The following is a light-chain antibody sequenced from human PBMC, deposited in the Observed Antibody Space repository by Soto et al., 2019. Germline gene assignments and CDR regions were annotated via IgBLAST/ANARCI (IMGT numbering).Light chain of an antibody. J-gene: IGLJ1*01. CDR2: GVT. Sequence: QSALTQPASVSGSPGQSITISCTGTSSDVGGYNYVSWYQQHPGIAPKLLIYGVTNRPSGVSPRFSGSKSGNTASLTISGLQVEDEADYHCGSYTAASTLLYLFGTGTKVTVL. CDR3: GSYTAASTLLYL. CDR1: SSDVGGYNY. V-gene: IGLV2-14*01.